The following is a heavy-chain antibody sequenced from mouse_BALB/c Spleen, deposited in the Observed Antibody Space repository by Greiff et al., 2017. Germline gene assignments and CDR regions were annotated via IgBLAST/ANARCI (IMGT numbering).Heavy chain of an antibody. CDR2: ISSGSSTI. Sequence: EVQVVESGGGLVQPGGSRKLSCAASGFTFSSFGMHWVRQAPEKGLEWVAYISSGSSTIYYADTVKGRFTISRDNPKNTLFLQMTSLRSEDTAMYYCAAGGNYPYAMDYWGQGTSVTVSS. J-gene: IGHJ4*01. CDR1: GFTFSSFG. D-gene: IGHD2-1*01. CDR3: AAGGNYPYAMDY. V-gene: IGHV5-17*02.